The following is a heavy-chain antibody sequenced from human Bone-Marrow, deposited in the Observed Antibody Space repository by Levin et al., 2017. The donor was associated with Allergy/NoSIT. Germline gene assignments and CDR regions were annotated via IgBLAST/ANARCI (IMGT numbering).Heavy chain of an antibody. CDR3: ARHAGSRFSGDVNYFDH. Sequence: RPGGSLRLSCSVSGASISSYYWGWIRQPPGKGLAWIGYVYYTGFTNYDPSLKSRVSISVDTSRNLVSLRLTSVTAADTAVYYCARHAGSRFSGDVNYFDHWGQGTLVTVSS. J-gene: IGHJ4*02. CDR2: VYYTGFT. D-gene: IGHD1-26*01. CDR1: GASISSYY. V-gene: IGHV4-59*08.